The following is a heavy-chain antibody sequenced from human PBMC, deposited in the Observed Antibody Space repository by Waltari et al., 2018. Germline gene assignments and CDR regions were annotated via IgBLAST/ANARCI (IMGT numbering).Heavy chain of an antibody. CDR2: INPNSGGT. J-gene: IGHJ6*02. V-gene: IGHV1-2*04. D-gene: IGHD6-13*01. Sequence: QVQLVQSGAEVKKPGASVKVSCKASGYTFTGFYMHWVRQAPGQGLEWMGWINPNSGGTNYAQKFQGWVTMTRDTSISTAYMELSRLRSDDTAVYYCARDRNIAAAGPFDGMDVWGQGTTVTVSS. CDR1: GYTFTGFY. CDR3: ARDRNIAAAGPFDGMDV.